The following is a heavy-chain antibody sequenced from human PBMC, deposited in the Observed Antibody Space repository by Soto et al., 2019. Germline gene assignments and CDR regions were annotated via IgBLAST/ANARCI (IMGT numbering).Heavy chain of an antibody. CDR1: GFTFSSYW. J-gene: IGHJ6*02. CDR2: IKQDGSEK. D-gene: IGHD5-12*01. CDR3: VRGGYSGYELGYGMDV. V-gene: IGHV3-7*04. Sequence: EVQLVESGGGLVQPGGSLRLSCAASGFTFSSYWMSWVRQAPGKGLEWVANIKQDGSEKYYVDSVKGRFTISRDNAKNSLYLQMNSLRAEDTAVYYCVRGGYSGYELGYGMDVWGQGTTVTVSS.